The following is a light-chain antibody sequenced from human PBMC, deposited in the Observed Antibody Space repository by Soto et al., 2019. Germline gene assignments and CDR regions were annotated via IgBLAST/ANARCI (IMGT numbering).Light chain of an antibody. CDR3: QQYDNLPLT. Sequence: DIQMTQSPSSLSASVGDRVTITCQASQDISNYLSWYQQKLGKAPKLLIYDASNLETGVPSRFSGSGSGTDFTFTISSLQPEDIATYYCQQYDNLPLTFGGGTKVDIK. V-gene: IGKV1-33*01. CDR1: QDISNY. CDR2: DAS. J-gene: IGKJ4*01.